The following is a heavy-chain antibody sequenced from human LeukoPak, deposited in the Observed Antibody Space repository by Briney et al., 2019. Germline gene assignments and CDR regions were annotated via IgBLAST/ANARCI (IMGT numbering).Heavy chain of an antibody. CDR1: GYTFTSYA. J-gene: IGHJ3*02. D-gene: IGHD2-2*01. Sequence: ASVKVSCKASGYTFTSYAMNWVRQAPGQGLEWMGWINTNTGNPTYAQGFTGRFAFSLDTSVSTAYLQISSLKAEDTAVYYCASFYCSSTSCYGALDAFDIWGQGTMVTVSS. CDR3: ASFYCSSTSCYGALDAFDI. CDR2: INTNTGNP. V-gene: IGHV7-4-1*02.